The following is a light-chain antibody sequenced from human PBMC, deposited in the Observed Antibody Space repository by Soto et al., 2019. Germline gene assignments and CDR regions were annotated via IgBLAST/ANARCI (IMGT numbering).Light chain of an antibody. J-gene: IGLJ1*01. CDR2: DDS. Sequence: SYVLTQPPSVSVAPGQTARITCGGNNIGRKSVHWYQQKPGQAPVLVVDDDSDRPSGIPERFSGYNSGNTATLTISRVEAGDEADYFCHVWDSSSEHVFGTGTKVTVL. CDR3: HVWDSSSEHV. CDR1: NIGRKS. V-gene: IGLV3-21*02.